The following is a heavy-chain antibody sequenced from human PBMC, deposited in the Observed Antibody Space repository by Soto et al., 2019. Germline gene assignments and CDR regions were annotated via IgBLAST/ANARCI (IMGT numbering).Heavy chain of an antibody. D-gene: IGHD1-26*01. Sequence: GASVKVSCKASGGTFSSYAISWVRQAPGQGLEWMGGIIPIFGTANYAQKFQGRVTITADESTSTAYMELSSLRSEDAAVYYCARGGWELLGAFDIWGQGTMVTVSS. CDR1: GGTFSSYA. CDR2: IIPIFGTA. V-gene: IGHV1-69*13. J-gene: IGHJ3*02. CDR3: ARGGWELLGAFDI.